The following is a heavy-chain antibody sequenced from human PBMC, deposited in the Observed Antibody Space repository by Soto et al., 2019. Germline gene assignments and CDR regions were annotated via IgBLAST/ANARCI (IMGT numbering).Heavy chain of an antibody. V-gene: IGHV3-33*01. CDR3: ARDAPGEIHYFVS. Sequence: GGSLRLSCAGSGFTFSRYGMHWVRQAPGKGLEWVASIWYDGSNKYYGDSVKGRAIISRDNSKNTLDLQMSSLRAEDTAVYFCARDAPGEIHYFVSWRQGALVTVS. CDR1: GFTFSRYG. D-gene: IGHD4-17*01. J-gene: IGHJ4*02. CDR2: IWYDGSNK.